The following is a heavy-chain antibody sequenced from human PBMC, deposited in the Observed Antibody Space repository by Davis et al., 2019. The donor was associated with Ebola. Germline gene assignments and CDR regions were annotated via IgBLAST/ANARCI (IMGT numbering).Heavy chain of an antibody. CDR3: ARVRLVRNYYYYGMDV. J-gene: IGHJ6*02. Sequence: SETLSLTCAVYGGSFSGYYWSWIRQPPGKGLEWIGEINHSGSTNYNPSLKSRVTISVDTSKNQFSLKLSSVTAADTAVYYCARVRLVRNYYYYGMDVWGQGTTVTVSS. CDR2: INHSGST. CDR1: GGSFSGYY. D-gene: IGHD6-6*01. V-gene: IGHV4-34*01.